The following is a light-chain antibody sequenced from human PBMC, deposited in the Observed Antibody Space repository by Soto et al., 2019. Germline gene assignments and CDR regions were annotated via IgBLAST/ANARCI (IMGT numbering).Light chain of an antibody. Sequence: AIRMTQSPSSLSASTGDRVTIACRASQGISSYLAWYQQKPGKAPKLLIYAASTLQSGVHSRFKCSGTGTAFTPTVSCLQYEDFETYYCQQYYSYHRQTFGQGTKVESK. CDR1: QGISSY. CDR3: QQYYSYHRQT. V-gene: IGKV1-8*01. CDR2: AAS. J-gene: IGKJ1*01.